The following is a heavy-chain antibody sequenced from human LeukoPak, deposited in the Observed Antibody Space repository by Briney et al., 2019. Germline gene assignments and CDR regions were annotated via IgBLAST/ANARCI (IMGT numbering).Heavy chain of an antibody. CDR1: GYTFTGYY. CDR3: AKDMRSRGYSGYDCFDY. D-gene: IGHD5-12*01. Sequence: GASVKVSCRASGYTFTGYYMHWVRQAPGRGLEWMGWINPHSGDTNYAQKFQGRVTMTRDTSTSTAYMEVSRLRSDDTAVYYCAKDMRSRGYSGYDCFDYWGQGTLVTVSS. CDR2: INPHSGDT. J-gene: IGHJ4*02. V-gene: IGHV1-2*02.